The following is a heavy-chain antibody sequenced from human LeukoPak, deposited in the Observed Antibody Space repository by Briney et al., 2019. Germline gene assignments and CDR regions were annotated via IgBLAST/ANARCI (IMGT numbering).Heavy chain of an antibody. J-gene: IGHJ4*02. CDR2: INHSGST. V-gene: IGHV4-34*01. CDR3: ARGRRQNFDY. CDR1: GGSFSGYY. D-gene: IGHD1-1*01. Sequence: SETLSLTCAVYGGSFSGYYWSWIRQPPGKGLEWIGEINHSGSTNYNPSLKSRVTISVDTSKNQFSLELSSVTAADTAVYYCARGRRQNFDYWGQGTLVTVSS.